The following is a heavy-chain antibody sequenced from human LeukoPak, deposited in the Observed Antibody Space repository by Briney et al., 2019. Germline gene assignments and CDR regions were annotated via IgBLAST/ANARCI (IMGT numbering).Heavy chain of an antibody. V-gene: IGHV4-30-4*08. CDR2: IYYSGST. Sequence: PSQTLSFTCTVSGGSISSGDYYWSWIRQPPGKGLEWIGYIYYSGSTYYNPSLKSRVTISVDTSKNQFSLKLSSVTAADTAVYYCASSNTQQDIVVVPAAIPFDYWGQGTLVTVSS. D-gene: IGHD2-2*02. J-gene: IGHJ4*02. CDR1: GGSISSGDYY. CDR3: ASSNTQQDIVVVPAAIPFDY.